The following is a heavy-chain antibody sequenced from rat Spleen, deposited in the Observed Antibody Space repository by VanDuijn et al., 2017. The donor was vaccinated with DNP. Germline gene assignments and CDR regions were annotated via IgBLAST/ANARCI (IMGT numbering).Heavy chain of an antibody. J-gene: IGHJ1*01. V-gene: IGHV5-31*01. D-gene: IGHD1-6*01. CDR1: GFTLNNYW. CDR2: IPNTGGST. CDR3: TRMFTTDYYWYFDF. Sequence: EVQLVESGGGLIQPERSLKLSCVVSGFTLNNYWMTWIRQAPGKGLEWIASIPNTGGSTYYLDSVKGRFTVSRDNAESTLYLHMNSLRSEDTATYYCTRMFTTDYYWYFDFWGPGTMVTVSS.